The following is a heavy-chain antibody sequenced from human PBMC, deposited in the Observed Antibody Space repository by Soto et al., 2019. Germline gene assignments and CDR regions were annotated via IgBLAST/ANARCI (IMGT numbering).Heavy chain of an antibody. J-gene: IGHJ5*02. Sequence: SETLSLTCSVSGGSISSSSYFWGWIRQPPGKGLEWIGSIYYSGSTYYNPSLKSRVTVSVDTSKNQFSLKLSSVTAADTAVYYCARHPSDFWFDPWGQGTPVTVSS. CDR3: ARHPSDFWFDP. D-gene: IGHD2-21*02. CDR1: GGSISSSSYF. CDR2: IYYSGST. V-gene: IGHV4-39*01.